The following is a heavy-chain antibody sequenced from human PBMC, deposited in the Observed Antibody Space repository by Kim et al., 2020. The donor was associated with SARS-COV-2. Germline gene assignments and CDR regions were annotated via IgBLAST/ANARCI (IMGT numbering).Heavy chain of an antibody. J-gene: IGHJ4*02. Sequence: ASVKVSCKASGYTFSGYSMHWVRQAPGQRLEWMGWISAGNDNTKYSQKFQDRVTITRDTSASTADMELSSLRFEDTAVYYCASGVGPTGHIFAYWGQGSLVSVSS. CDR3: ASGVGPTGHIFAY. D-gene: IGHD1-26*01. V-gene: IGHV1-3*01. CDR2: ISAGNDNT. CDR1: GYTFSGYS.